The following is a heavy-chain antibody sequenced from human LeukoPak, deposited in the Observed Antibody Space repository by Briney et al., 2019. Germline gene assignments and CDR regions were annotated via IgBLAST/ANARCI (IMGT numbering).Heavy chain of an antibody. CDR3: ARPELTGVVDY. J-gene: IGHJ4*02. Sequence: PSETLSLTCTVSGGSISSSSYYWGWIRQPPGKGLEWIGSIYYSGSTYYNPSLKSRVTISVDTSKNQFSLKLSSVTAADTAMYYCARPELTGVVDYWGQGTLVTVSS. D-gene: IGHD7-27*01. CDR2: IYYSGST. CDR1: GGSISSSSYY. V-gene: IGHV4-39*01.